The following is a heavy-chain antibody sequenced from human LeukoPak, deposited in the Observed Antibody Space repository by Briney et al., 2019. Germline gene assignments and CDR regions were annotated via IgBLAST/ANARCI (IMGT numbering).Heavy chain of an antibody. V-gene: IGHV3-48*04. J-gene: IGHJ4*02. CDR3: ASGSRDGYNYRFDY. CDR1: GFAFSSYN. CDR2: ISSSSISTI. D-gene: IGHD5-24*01. Sequence: GGSLRLSCAASGFAFSSYNMNWVRQAPGKGLEWVSFISSSSISTIYYADSVKGRFTISRDNAKNSLYLQMNSLRAEDTAVYYRASGSRDGYNYRFDYWGQGTLVTISS.